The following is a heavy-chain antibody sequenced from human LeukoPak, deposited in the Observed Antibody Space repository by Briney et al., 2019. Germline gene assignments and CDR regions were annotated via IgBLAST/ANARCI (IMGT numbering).Heavy chain of an antibody. J-gene: IGHJ4*02. V-gene: IGHV3-33*01. D-gene: IGHD3-22*01. CDR1: GFIFSSYG. CDR3: AREALDYYDSSGYFDY. CDR2: IWYDGSNK. Sequence: GGSLRPSCAASGFIFSSYGMHWVRQAPGKGLEWVAVIWYDGSNKYYADSVKGRFTISRDNSKNTLYLQMNSLRAEDTAVYYCAREALDYYDSSGYFDYWGQGTLVTVSS.